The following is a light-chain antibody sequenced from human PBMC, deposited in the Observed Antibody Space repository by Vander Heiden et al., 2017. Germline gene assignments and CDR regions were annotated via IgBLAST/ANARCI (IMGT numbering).Light chain of an antibody. CDR3: QHDNSSPWT. J-gene: IGKJ1*01. CDR2: KAS. V-gene: IGKV1-5*03. Sequence: DIQMTQSPSTLSASVGDRVTLTCRDSQSISSWLAWYQQKPWKAPKLLIYKASSLESGVPSRFSGSGSGTEFTLTISSLHPEDFATYYCQHDNSSPWTFGQGTKVEIK. CDR1: QSISSW.